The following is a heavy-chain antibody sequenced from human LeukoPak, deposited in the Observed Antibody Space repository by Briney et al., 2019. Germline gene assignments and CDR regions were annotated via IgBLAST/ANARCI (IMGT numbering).Heavy chain of an antibody. J-gene: IGHJ4*02. V-gene: IGHV4-59*01. CDR3: ARAGSGGYSYGPFDY. CDR2: IYYSGST. CDR1: GGSISSYY. Sequence: SETLSLTCTVSGGSISSYYWSWIRQPPGKGLEWIGYIYYSGSTNYNPSLKSRVTISVDTSKNQFSLKLSSVTAADTAVYYCARAGSGGYSYGPFDYWGQGTLVTVSS. D-gene: IGHD5-18*01.